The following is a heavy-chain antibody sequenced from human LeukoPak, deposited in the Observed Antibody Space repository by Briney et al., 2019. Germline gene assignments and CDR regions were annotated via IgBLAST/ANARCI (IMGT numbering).Heavy chain of an antibody. J-gene: IGHJ5*02. CDR3: AKDFSGVVSDWFDP. CDR2: IWYDGSNK. V-gene: IGHV3-33*06. D-gene: IGHD3-10*01. Sequence: GGSLTLSCAASGFTFSSYGMHWVRQAPGKGLEWVAVIWYDGSNKYYADSVKGRFTISRDNSKNTLYLQMNSLRAEDTAVYYCAKDFSGVVSDWFDPWGQGTLVTVSS. CDR1: GFTFSSYG.